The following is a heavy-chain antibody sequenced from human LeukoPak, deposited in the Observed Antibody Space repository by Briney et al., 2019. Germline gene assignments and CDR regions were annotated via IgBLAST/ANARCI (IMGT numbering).Heavy chain of an antibody. CDR3: VRSTTGSDGHYYFDY. D-gene: IGHD1-1*01. CDR1: GFIFSKSA. V-gene: IGHV3-33*01. CDR2: VWSHGRTQ. J-gene: IGHJ4*02. Sequence: GGSLRLSCLPSGFIFSKSAMHWVRQAPGKELEWVAVVWSHGRTQFYTDSVKGRFTISRDNVGNTLSLQMNSLRVEDTALYYCVRSTTGSDGHYYFDYWGQGTMVTVSS.